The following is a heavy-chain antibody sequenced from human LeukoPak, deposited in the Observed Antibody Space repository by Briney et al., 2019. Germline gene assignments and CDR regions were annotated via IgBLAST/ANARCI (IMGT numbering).Heavy chain of an antibody. Sequence: SETLSLTCTVSGGSISSSSYYWGWIRQPAGRGLEWTGHIFTSGATNYNPSLKSRVNISVDTSKNHFSLQLSSVTAADTAVYYCASYALYASGSYYLFAYWGQGTPVTVSS. D-gene: IGHD3-10*01. CDR1: GGSISSSSYY. V-gene: IGHV4-61*09. J-gene: IGHJ4*02. CDR3: ASYALYASGSYYLFAY. CDR2: IFTSGAT.